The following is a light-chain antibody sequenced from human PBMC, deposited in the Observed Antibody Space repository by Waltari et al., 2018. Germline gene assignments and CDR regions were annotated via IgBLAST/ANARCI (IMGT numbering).Light chain of an antibody. CDR1: SSNIGNYY. Sequence: QSVLTQPPSVSAAPGQKVSISCSGSSSNIGNYYVSWYQRLPGTAPKLLIFDKRNRPSVIPDRCDGSQSGTAATLVITGLHTGDEADYYCVTCDSSLNAVVFGGGYRVNVL. V-gene: IGLV1-51*01. J-gene: IGLJ2*01. CDR2: DKR. CDR3: VTCDSSLNAVV.